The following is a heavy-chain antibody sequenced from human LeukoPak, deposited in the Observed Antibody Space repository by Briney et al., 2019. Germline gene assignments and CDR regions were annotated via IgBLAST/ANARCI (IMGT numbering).Heavy chain of an antibody. J-gene: IGHJ6*02. V-gene: IGHV4-30-4*01. D-gene: IGHD6-25*01. CDR1: GGAIFSGDYS. CDR3: ARVSGRYYYGMDV. CDR2: IYYSGTT. Sequence: SETLSLTCTVSGGAIFSGDYSWSWVRQAPGRGLEWIVCIYYSGTTHYNPSLKSRGTISLDTSKNQFSLKLTSVTAADTAVYYCARVSGRYYYGMDVWGQGTTATVSS.